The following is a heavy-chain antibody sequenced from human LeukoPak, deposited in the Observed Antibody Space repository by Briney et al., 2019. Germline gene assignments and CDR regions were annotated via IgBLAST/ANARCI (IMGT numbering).Heavy chain of an antibody. V-gene: IGHV5-51*01. CDR1: GYNFPTHW. CDR2: IYVGDSDT. D-gene: IGHD2-15*01. CDR3: ARRAGGGGTYYFDY. J-gene: IGHJ4*02. Sequence: GESLKISCKGSGYNFPTHWIGWVRQMPGKGLEWMGIIYVGDSDTIYSPSIEGQVTISADKSISTAYLQWSSLKASDTAMYYCARRAGGGGTYYFDYWGQGTLVTVSS.